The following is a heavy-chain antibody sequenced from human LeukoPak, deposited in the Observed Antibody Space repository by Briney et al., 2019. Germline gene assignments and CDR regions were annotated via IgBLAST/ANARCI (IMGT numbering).Heavy chain of an antibody. J-gene: IGHJ3*02. V-gene: IGHV4-61*02. Sequence: SQTLSLTCTVSGGSISSGSYYWSWIRQPAGKGLEWIGRIYTSGSTNYNPPLKSRVTISVDTSKNQFSLKLSSVTAADTAVYYCAGSKSSGQTFDIWGQGTMVTVSS. CDR2: IYTSGST. D-gene: IGHD3-22*01. CDR3: AGSKSSGQTFDI. CDR1: GGSISSGSYY.